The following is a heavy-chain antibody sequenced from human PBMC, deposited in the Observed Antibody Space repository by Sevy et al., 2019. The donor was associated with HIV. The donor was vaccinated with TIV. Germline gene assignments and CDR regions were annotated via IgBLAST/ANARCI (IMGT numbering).Heavy chain of an antibody. J-gene: IGHJ4*02. Sequence: GASVKVSCKPSGYTFSGYYIHWVRQAPGQGLEWMGWINPKSGGTNYAQKFQGRVTMTRDTSISTAYMELSRLRSDDTAVYYCARGGESLPYCGGDCYPDYWGQGTLVTVSS. CDR2: INPKSGGT. CDR3: ARGGESLPYCGGDCYPDY. V-gene: IGHV1-2*02. D-gene: IGHD2-21*02. CDR1: GYTFSGYY.